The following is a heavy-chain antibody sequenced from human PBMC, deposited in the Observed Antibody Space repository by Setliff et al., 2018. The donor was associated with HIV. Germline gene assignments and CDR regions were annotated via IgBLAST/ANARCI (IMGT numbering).Heavy chain of an antibody. CDR3: ARDCGGDCLGSYDY. CDR1: GYRFTSYW. D-gene: IGHD2-21*02. CDR2: IYPGDSDT. V-gene: IGHV5-51*01. J-gene: IGHJ4*02. Sequence: RGESLKISCKGSGYRFTSYWIGWVRQMPGKGLEWMGIIYPGDSDTRYSPSFQGQVTISVDKSLSTAYLQWTTLQASDTAIYYCARDCGGDCLGSYDYWGQGTLVTVSS.